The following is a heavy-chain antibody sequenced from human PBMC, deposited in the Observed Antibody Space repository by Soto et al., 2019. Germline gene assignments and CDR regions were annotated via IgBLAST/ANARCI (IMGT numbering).Heavy chain of an antibody. J-gene: IGHJ4*02. V-gene: IGHV3-53*04. CDR3: AREGAGTDY. D-gene: IGHD6-19*01. CDR1: GFTVSSNY. Sequence: EVQLVESGGGLVQPGGSLRLSCAASGFTVSSNYMSWVRQAPGKGLEWVSVIYSGGSTYYADSVKGRFTISRHNSKNTLYXXXXXLRAEDTAVYYCAREGAGTDYWGQGTLVTVSS. CDR2: IYSGGST.